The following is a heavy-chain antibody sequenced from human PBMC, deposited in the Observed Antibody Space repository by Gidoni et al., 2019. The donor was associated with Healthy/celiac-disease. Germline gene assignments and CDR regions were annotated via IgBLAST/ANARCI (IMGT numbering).Heavy chain of an antibody. CDR2: ISSSSSYI. J-gene: IGHJ3*02. Sequence: EVQLVESGGGLVKPGGSLRLSCAASGFTFSSYSMNWVRQAPGKGLEWVSSISSSSSYIYYADSVKGRFTISRDNAKNSLYLQMNSLRAEDTAVYYCARVASIVVVTAIPSENEEADAFDIWGQGTMVTVSS. V-gene: IGHV3-21*01. D-gene: IGHD2-21*02. CDR3: ARVASIVVVTAIPSENEEADAFDI. CDR1: GFTFSSYS.